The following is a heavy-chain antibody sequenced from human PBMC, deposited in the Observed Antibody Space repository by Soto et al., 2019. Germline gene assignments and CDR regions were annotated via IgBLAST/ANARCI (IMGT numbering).Heavy chain of an antibody. CDR1: GGSVNSGTDY. D-gene: IGHD3-22*01. Sequence: PSETLSLPWTGSGGSVNSGTDYWSWIRQPPGKGVEWIGYIYYSGSTKYHPSLKSRVTISVDTPKNQFSLKLSSVPAADTAVYCCARGFYDSSGYYSLGVWGQGTLVTRSS. V-gene: IGHV4-61*01. CDR2: IYYSGST. J-gene: IGHJ4*02. CDR3: ARGFYDSSGYYSLGV.